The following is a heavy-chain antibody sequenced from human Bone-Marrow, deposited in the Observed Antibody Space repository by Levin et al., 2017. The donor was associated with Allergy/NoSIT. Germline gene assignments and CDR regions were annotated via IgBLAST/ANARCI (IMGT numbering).Heavy chain of an antibody. CDR2: IWYDGSNK. CDR1: GFTFSSYG. Sequence: GGSLRLSCAASGFTFSSYGMHWVRQAPGKGLEWVAVIWYDGSNKYYADSVKGRFTISRDNSKNTLYLQMNSLRAEDTAVYYCARDPGGRYYDFWSGYSPGGFYYYYGMDVWGQGTTVTVSS. V-gene: IGHV3-33*01. J-gene: IGHJ6*02. D-gene: IGHD3-3*01. CDR3: ARDPGGRYYDFWSGYSPGGFYYYYGMDV.